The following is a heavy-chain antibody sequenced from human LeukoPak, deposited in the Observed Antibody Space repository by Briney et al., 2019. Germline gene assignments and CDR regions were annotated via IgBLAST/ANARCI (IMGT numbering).Heavy chain of an antibody. CDR2: ISGYNGNT. D-gene: IGHD3-22*01. CDR3: ARDCFESSGYFDPPCLQH. J-gene: IGHJ1*01. CDR1: GYTFSNYG. V-gene: IGHV1-18*01. Sequence: ASVKVSCKASGYTFSNYGISWVRQAPGQGLEWMGWISGYNGNTHYGQRLHGRGSMTTDKSTGTAYMELRSLRSDDTAVYYCARDCFESSGYFDPPCLQHWGQGTQVTVSS.